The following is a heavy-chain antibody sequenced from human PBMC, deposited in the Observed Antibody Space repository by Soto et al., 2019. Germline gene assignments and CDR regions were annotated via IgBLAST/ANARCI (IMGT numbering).Heavy chain of an antibody. CDR3: ARERGYYDSSGREFDY. CDR1: GGSISSYY. D-gene: IGHD3-22*01. Sequence: SETLSLTCTVSGGSISSYYWSWIRQPPGKGLEWIGYIYYSGSTNYNPSLKSRVTISVDTSKNQFSLKLSSVTAADTAVYYCARERGYYDSSGREFDYWGQGTLVTV. J-gene: IGHJ4*02. CDR2: IYYSGST. V-gene: IGHV4-59*01.